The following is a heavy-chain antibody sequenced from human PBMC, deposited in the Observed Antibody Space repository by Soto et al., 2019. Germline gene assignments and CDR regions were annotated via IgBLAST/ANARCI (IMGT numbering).Heavy chain of an antibody. D-gene: IGHD3-10*01. Sequence: SETLYLTSAVYGGSFSGYYWSCLSQPPGRGLEGIGEINHSGSTNYNPSLKSRGTISVDTSKNQFSLRLSSVSAADTAVYYCARGRSGGNYYGSGIRLRAYYYYGMDVWGQGTTVT. CDR2: INHSGST. CDR3: ARGRSGGNYYGSGIRLRAYYYYGMDV. CDR1: GGSFSGYY. V-gene: IGHV4-34*01. J-gene: IGHJ6*02.